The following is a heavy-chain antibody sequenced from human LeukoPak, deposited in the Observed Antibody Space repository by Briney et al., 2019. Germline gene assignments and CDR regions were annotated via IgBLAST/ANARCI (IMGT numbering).Heavy chain of an antibody. CDR2: ISSSSSYI. D-gene: IGHD2-15*01. Sequence: GGSLRLSCAASGFTFSSYSMNWVRQAPGKGLEWVSSISSSSSYIYYADSVKGRFTISRDNAKNSLYLQMNSLRAEDTAVYYCARGSVVAATDYYYYYMDVWGKGTTVTVSS. CDR3: ARGSVVAATDYYYYYMDV. V-gene: IGHV3-21*01. J-gene: IGHJ6*03. CDR1: GFTFSSYS.